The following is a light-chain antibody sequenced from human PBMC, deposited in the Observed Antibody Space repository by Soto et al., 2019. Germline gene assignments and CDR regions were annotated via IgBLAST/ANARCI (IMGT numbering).Light chain of an antibody. CDR3: QQYTGPPTT. CDR1: QTVSSNY. J-gene: IGKJ5*01. CDR2: GAS. Sequence: EIVMTQSPATLSVPPGERATLSCRASQTVSSNYLAWCQQRPGQAPRLLIYGASTRAAGIPDRFSGSGSGTDFTLTITRLEPEDSAVYFCQQYTGPPTTFGQGTRLEIK. V-gene: IGKV3-20*01.